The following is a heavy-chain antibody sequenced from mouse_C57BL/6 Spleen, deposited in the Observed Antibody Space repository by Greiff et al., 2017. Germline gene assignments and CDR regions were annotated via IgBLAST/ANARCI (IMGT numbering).Heavy chain of an antibody. Sequence: VESGGDLVKPGGSLKLSCAASGFTFSSYGMSWVRQTPDKRLEWVATISSGGSYTYYPDSVKGRFTISRDNAKNTLYLQMSSLKSEDTAMYYCARLTVVARYFDVWGTGTTVTVSS. CDR1: GFTFSSYG. V-gene: IGHV5-6*01. J-gene: IGHJ1*03. CDR2: ISSGGSYT. D-gene: IGHD1-1*01. CDR3: ARLTVVARYFDV.